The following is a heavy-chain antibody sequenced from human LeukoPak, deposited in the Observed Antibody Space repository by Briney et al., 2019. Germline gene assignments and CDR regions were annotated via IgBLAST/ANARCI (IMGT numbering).Heavy chain of an antibody. J-gene: IGHJ2*01. CDR1: GGSISSSNW. D-gene: IGHD6-19*01. CDR2: IYHSGST. V-gene: IGHV4-4*02. Sequence: ASGTLSLTCAVSGGSISSSNWWSWVRQPPGKGLEWIGEIYHSGSTNYNPSLKSRVTISVDKSKNQFSLKLSSVTAADTAVYYCARDRDAVAGYWYFDLWGRGTLVTVSS. CDR3: ARDRDAVAGYWYFDL.